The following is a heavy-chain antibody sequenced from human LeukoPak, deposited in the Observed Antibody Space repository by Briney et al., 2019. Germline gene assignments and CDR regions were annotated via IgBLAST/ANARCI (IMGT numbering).Heavy chain of an antibody. CDR2: IYYSGST. V-gene: IGHV4-31*03. D-gene: IGHD3-10*01. J-gene: IGHJ4*02. CDR1: GGSISSGGYY. CDR3: ARVAEYYGSGSWFDY. Sequence: SETLSLTCTVSGGSISSGGYYWSWIRQHPGKGLEWVGYIYYSGSTYYNPSLKSRVTISVDTSKNQFSLKLSSVTAADTAVYYCARVAEYYGSGSWFDYWGQGTLVTVSS.